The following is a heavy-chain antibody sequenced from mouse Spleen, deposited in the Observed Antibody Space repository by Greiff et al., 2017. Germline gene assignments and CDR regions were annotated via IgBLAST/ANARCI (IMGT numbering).Heavy chain of an antibody. J-gene: IGHJ3*01. Sequence: EVNLVESEGGLVQPGSSMKLSCTASGFTFSDYYMAWVRQVPEKGLEWVANINYDGSSTYYLDSLKSRFIISRDNAKNILYLQMSSLKSEDTATYYCARVSYYYGSSPWFAYWGQGTLVTVSA. CDR3: ARVSYYYGSSPWFAY. V-gene: IGHV5-16*01. D-gene: IGHD1-1*01. CDR2: INYDGSST. CDR1: GFTFSDYY.